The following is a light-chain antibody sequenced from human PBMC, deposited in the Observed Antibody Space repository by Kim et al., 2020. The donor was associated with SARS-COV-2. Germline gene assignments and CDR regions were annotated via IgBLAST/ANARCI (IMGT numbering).Light chain of an antibody. CDR2: HAF. Sequence: EIVMTHSPATLSLSTGERATLSCTASQSIGTDLAWYQHKPGQAPRLLIYHAFTRATGIPARISGSGSGTEFTLTISSLQSEDFAVYYCQQYNDWPLTFGGGTKVDIK. J-gene: IGKJ4*01. V-gene: IGKV3D-15*01. CDR3: QQYNDWPLT. CDR1: QSIGTD.